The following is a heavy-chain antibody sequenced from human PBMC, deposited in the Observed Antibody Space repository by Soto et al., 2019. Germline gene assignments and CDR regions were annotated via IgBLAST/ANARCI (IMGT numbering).Heavy chain of an antibody. D-gene: IGHD5-12*01. V-gene: IGHV4-30-2*01. J-gene: IGHJ4*02. CDR2: IYHSGST. CDR3: AAGGGLPRYY. Sequence: QLQLQESGSGLVKPSQTLSLTCAVSGGAISSGGYSWRWIRQPPGKGLEWIGYIYHSGSTYYNPSLKSRVTISVDRSKNQFCLKLSSVTAADTAVYYCAAGGGLPRYYWGQGTLVTVSS. CDR1: GGAISSGGYS.